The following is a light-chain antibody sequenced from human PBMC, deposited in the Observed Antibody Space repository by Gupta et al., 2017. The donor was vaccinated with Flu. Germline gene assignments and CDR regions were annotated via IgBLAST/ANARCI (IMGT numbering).Light chain of an antibody. Sequence: QSVLTQPPSASGTPGQRITISLSGSSSNIGSSTVNWYQQVPGQAPKLLIYGPNQRPSGVPDRFSGSKSGTTASLAITGPQAEDEADYYCYAREGSLNGLLFGGGTRLTVL. CDR2: GPN. CDR3: YAREGSLNGLL. V-gene: IGLV1-44*01. CDR1: SSNIGSST. J-gene: IGLJ2*01.